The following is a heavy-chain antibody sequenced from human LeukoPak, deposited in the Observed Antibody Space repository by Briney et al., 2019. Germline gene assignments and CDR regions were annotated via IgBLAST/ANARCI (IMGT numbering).Heavy chain of an antibody. Sequence: GGSLRLSCAASGLTVSSNYMSWVRQAPGKGLEWVSVIYSGGSTYYADSVKGRFTISRGNSKNTLYLQMNSLRAEDTAVYYCASSRGAAMANDAFDIWGQGTMVTVSS. V-gene: IGHV3-66*01. CDR1: GLTVSSNY. D-gene: IGHD5-18*01. J-gene: IGHJ3*02. CDR2: IYSGGST. CDR3: ASSRGAAMANDAFDI.